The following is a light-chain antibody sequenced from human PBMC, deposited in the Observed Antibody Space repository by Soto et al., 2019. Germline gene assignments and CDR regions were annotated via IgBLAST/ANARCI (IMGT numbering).Light chain of an antibody. CDR1: QSLVYSDGNAY. Sequence: DVVMTQSPLSLPVTLGQPASISCRSSQSLVYSDGNAYLIWFHQRPGQSPRRLIFKVSNRDSGVPDRLSGSGAGSDFTLKISRVEAEDVGVYYCMQGSFWTWTFGQGTKVDIX. V-gene: IGKV2-30*01. J-gene: IGKJ1*01. CDR3: MQGSFWTWT. CDR2: KVS.